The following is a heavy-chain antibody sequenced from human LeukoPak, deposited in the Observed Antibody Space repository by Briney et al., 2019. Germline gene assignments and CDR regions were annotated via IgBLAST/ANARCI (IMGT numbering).Heavy chain of an antibody. D-gene: IGHD3-10*01. J-gene: IGHJ4*02. Sequence: ASVKVSCKASGYTFTSYGISWVRQAPGQGLEWMGWISAYNGNTKYASKFQGRVTMTTDTPTTTAYMELRSLKSDDTAVYYCSRDGHRRYYYDSGSYPSGDYWAQGTLVTVSS. V-gene: IGHV1-18*01. CDR3: SRDGHRRYYYDSGSYPSGDY. CDR2: ISAYNGNT. CDR1: GYTFTSYG.